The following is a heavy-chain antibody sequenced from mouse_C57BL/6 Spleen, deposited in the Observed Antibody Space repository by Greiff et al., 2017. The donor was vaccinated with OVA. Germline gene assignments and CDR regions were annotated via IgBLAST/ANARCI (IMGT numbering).Heavy chain of an antibody. J-gene: IGHJ1*03. D-gene: IGHD1-1*01. CDR2: LWRGGST. V-gene: IGHV2-5*01. CDR1: GFSLTSYG. CDR3: AKNRGSSYGWYFDV. Sequence: VQLQQSGPGLVQPSQSLSITCTVSGFSLTSYGVHWVRQSPGKGLEWLGVLWRGGSTDYNAAFMSRLSITKDNSKSQVFFKMNSLQADDTSIYYGAKNRGSSYGWYFDVWGTGTTVTVSS.